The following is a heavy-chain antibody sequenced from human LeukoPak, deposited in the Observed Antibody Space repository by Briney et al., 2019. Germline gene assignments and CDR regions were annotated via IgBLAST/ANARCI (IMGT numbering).Heavy chain of an antibody. J-gene: IGHJ4*02. CDR1: GFTFIDYY. Sequence: KPGGSLSLSCAASGFTFIDYYMSWIRQAPGKGLEWVSYISSSGTTIYYADSVKGRFTISRDNAKNSLYLQMNSLRAEDTAVYYCARSRWELHFDYWGQGTLVTVSS. D-gene: IGHD1-26*01. V-gene: IGHV3-11*01. CDR3: ARSRWELHFDY. CDR2: ISSSGTTI.